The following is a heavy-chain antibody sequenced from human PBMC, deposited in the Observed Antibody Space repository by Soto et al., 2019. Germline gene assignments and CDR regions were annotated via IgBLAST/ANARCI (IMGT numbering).Heavy chain of an antibody. Sequence: LSLTCAVYGGSFSGYYWSWIRQPPGKGLEWIGEINHSGSTNYNPSLKSRVTISVDTSKNQFSLKLSSVTAADTAVYYCARGGYVWGSYRPAGFDPWGQGTLVTVSS. CDR2: INHSGST. CDR1: GGSFSGYY. V-gene: IGHV4-34*01. J-gene: IGHJ5*02. CDR3: ARGGYVWGSYRPAGFDP. D-gene: IGHD3-16*02.